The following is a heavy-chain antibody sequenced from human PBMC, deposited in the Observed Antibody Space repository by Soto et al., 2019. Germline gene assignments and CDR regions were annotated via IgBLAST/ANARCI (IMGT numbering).Heavy chain of an antibody. CDR2: TYYRSKWIH. CDR1: GDSVSSSSAA. Sequence: PSQTLSLTCDISGDSVSSSSAAWNWIRQSPSRGLEWLGRTYYRSKWIHGYTVSMESRITINPDTSKNQFSLHIYSVTPEDTAVYYCAGVVWFRGMDVWGQGTPVNVSS. D-gene: IGHD3-16*01. V-gene: IGHV6-1*01. CDR3: AGVVWFRGMDV. J-gene: IGHJ6*02.